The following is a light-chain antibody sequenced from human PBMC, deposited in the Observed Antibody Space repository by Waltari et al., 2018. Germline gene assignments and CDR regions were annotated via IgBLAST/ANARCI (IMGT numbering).Light chain of an antibody. J-gene: IGKJ4*01. Sequence: DIQMTQSPSSVSASVGDTVAITCRSSQAISSWLAWYQQKPGKAPELLIYAASSLQSGVPSRFSGSGSGTDFTLTITSLQPEDFAIYYCQQAKTFPLTFGGGPRWRSN. V-gene: IGKV1-12*01. CDR3: QQAKTFPLT. CDR2: AAS. CDR1: QAISSW.